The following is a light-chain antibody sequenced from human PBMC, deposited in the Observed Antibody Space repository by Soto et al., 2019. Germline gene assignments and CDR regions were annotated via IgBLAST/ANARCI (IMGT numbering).Light chain of an antibody. J-gene: IGLJ1*01. CDR3: SSYTSGSTLYV. Sequence: QSALTQPASVSGSPGQSITISCTGTSSDVGDYNYVSWYQQYPGKAPKLMIYEVNNRPSGVSNRFSGSKSGNTASLTISGLQPEDEADYYCSSYTSGSTLYVFGTGTKVT. V-gene: IGLV2-14*01. CDR1: SSDVGDYNY. CDR2: EVN.